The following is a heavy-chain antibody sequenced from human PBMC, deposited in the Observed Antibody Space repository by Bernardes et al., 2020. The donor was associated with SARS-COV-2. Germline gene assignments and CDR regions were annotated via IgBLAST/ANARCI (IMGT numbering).Heavy chain of an antibody. V-gene: IGHV3-23*01. D-gene: IGHD3-16*02. Sequence: GGSLRLSCAASGFSFSDYAMSWVRQAPGKGLEWVSIFSGAGDTTYYADSVKGRFTISRDNSRNTLSLQMSSLRAEDTALYYCAKHGCTKTNCYMNSWGQGTLVTVSS. CDR2: FSGAGDTT. CDR1: GFSFSDYA. CDR3: AKHGCTKTNCYMNS. J-gene: IGHJ4*02.